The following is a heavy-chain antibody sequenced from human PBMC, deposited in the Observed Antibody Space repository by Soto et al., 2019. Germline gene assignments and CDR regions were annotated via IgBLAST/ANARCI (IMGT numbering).Heavy chain of an antibody. V-gene: IGHV3-66*01. CDR1: GFTVSSNY. D-gene: IGHD1-26*01. CDR2: IYSGGST. Sequence: GGSLRLSCAASGFTVSSNYMSWVRQAPGKGLEWVSVIYSGGSTYYADSVKGRFTISRDNSKNTLYLQMNSLRAEDTAVYYCARDTREADDYYYYYYYMDVWGKGTTVTVSS. J-gene: IGHJ6*03. CDR3: ARDTREADDYYYYYYYMDV.